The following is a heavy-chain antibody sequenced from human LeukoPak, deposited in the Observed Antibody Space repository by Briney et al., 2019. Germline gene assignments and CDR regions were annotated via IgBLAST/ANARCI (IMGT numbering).Heavy chain of an antibody. D-gene: IGHD6-19*01. CDR1: GGSISSGGYY. J-gene: IGHJ4*02. Sequence: PSETLSLTCTVSGGSISSGGYYWSWIRQHPGKGLEWIGYIYYSGSTYYNPSLKSRVTISVDTSKNQFSLKLSSVTAADTAVYYCARVRTPGIAVDPFDYWGQGTLVTVSS. V-gene: IGHV4-31*03. CDR3: ARVRTPGIAVDPFDY. CDR2: IYYSGST.